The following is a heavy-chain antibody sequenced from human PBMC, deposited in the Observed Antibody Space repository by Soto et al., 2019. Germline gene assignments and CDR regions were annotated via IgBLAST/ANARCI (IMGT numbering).Heavy chain of an antibody. V-gene: IGHV3-7*01. D-gene: IGHD2-2*01. CDR2: IKQDGSEK. CDR1: GFTFSSYW. CDR3: ARERNIPARLFSYYGMDV. J-gene: IGHJ6*02. Sequence: LRLSCAASGFTFSSYWMSWVRQAPGKGLEWVANIKQDGSEKYYVDSVKGRFTISRDNAKNSLYLQMNSLRAEDTAVYYCARERNIPARLFSYYGMDVWGQGTTVTVSS.